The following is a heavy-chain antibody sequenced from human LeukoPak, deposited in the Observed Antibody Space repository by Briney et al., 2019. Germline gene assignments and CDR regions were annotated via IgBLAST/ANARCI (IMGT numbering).Heavy chain of an antibody. CDR1: GFTFSDYY. J-gene: IGHJ4*02. CDR2: ISSSGGNI. CDR3: VRDTGWFRFDS. Sequence: GGSLRLSCAASGFTFSDYYMSWIRQAPGKGLEWVLYISSSGGNIYYADSVKGRFTISRDNAKNSLSLEMNSLRVEDTGVYYCVRDTGWFRFDSWGQGTLVTVSS. V-gene: IGHV3-11*01. D-gene: IGHD6-19*01.